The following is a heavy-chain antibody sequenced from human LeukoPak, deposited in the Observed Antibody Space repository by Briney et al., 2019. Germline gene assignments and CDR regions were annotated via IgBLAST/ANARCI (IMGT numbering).Heavy chain of an antibody. CDR3: AREGTAGTNLNWFDP. D-gene: IGHD1-1*01. V-gene: IGHV4-39*07. J-gene: IGHJ5*02. Sequence: SETLSLTCTVSGGSISSSSYHWGWIRQPPGKGLEWIGSIYYSGSTYYNPSLKSRVTVSVDTSKNQFSLKLSSVTAADTAVYYCAREGTAGTNLNWFDPWGQGTLVTVSS. CDR2: IYYSGST. CDR1: GGSISSSSYH.